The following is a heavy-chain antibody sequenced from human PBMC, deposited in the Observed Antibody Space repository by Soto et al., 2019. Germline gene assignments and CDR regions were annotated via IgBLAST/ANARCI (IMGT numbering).Heavy chain of an antibody. CDR3: ARVGRGVYGMDV. D-gene: IGHD2-8*01. V-gene: IGHV3-48*02. Sequence: PGGSLRLSCAASGFSFSTYSINWVRQAPGKGPEWFSYITSDSSTISYADSVKGRFTVSRDNAKNSLYLQMNSLRDEDTAVYYCARVGRGVYGMDVWGQGTSVTVSS. CDR2: ITSDSSTI. CDR1: GFSFSTYS. J-gene: IGHJ6*02.